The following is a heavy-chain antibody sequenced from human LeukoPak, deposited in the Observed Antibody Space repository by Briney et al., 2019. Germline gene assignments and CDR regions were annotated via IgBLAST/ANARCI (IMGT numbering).Heavy chain of an antibody. CDR3: ARVNGGSDY. CDR2: IIPIFGTA. V-gene: IGHV1-69*13. J-gene: IGHJ4*02. Sequence: ASVKVSCKASGYTFTGYGISWVRQAPGQGLEWMGGIIPIFGTANYAQKFQGRVTITADESTSTAYMELSSLRSEDTAVYYCARVNGGSDYWGQGTLVTVSS. D-gene: IGHD6-25*01. CDR1: GYTFTGYG.